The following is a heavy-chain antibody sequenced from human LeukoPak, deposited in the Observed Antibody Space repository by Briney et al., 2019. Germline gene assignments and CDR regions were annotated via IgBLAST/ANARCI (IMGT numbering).Heavy chain of an antibody. J-gene: IGHJ4*02. CDR1: GFTFSTYA. CDR2: ITDSGGST. CDR3: AKGSSSARPYYFDY. D-gene: IGHD6-19*01. V-gene: IGHV3-23*01. Sequence: PGESLRLSCAASGFTFSTYAMSWVRQAPGKGLEWVSAITDSGGSTYHADSVKGRFIISRDNSKNTLYMQMNSLRAEDTAIYYCAKGSSSARPYYFDYWGQGTLVTVS.